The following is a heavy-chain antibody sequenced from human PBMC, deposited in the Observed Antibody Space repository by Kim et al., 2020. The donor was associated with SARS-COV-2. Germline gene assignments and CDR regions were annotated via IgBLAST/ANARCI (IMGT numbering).Heavy chain of an antibody. CDR1: GFTFSSYA. CDR2: ISGSGGST. D-gene: IGHD3-22*01. CDR3: AKDPRYYYDSSGYFDY. J-gene: IGHJ4*02. V-gene: IGHV3-23*01. Sequence: GGSLRLSCAASGFTFSSYAMSWVRQAPGKGLEWVSAISGSGGSTYYADSVKGRFTISRDNSKNTLYLQMNSLRAEDTAVYYCAKDPRYYYDSSGYFDYWGQGTLVTVSS.